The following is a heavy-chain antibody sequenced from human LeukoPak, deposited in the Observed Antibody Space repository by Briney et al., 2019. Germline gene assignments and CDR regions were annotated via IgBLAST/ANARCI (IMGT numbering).Heavy chain of an antibody. CDR2: IYHSGST. CDR1: GYSISNGYY. D-gene: IGHD3-10*01. J-gene: IGHJ4*02. CDR3: ARDQYYYGSGSYGDY. Sequence: TSETLSLTRTVSGYSISNGYYWGWIRQPPGKGLEWIGSIYHSGSTYYNPSLKSRVTISVDTSKNQFSLKLSSVTATDTAVYYCARDQYYYGSGSYGDYWGQGTLVTVSS. V-gene: IGHV4-38-2*02.